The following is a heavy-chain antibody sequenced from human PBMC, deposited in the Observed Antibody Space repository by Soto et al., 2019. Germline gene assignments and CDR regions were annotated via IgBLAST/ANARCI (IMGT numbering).Heavy chain of an antibody. J-gene: IGHJ6*02. CDR3: ARTYHYDILGKTYFYCGMDV. V-gene: IGHV1-69*13. CDR1: GGTFSSYA. CDR2: IIPMLDSA. Sequence: SVKVSCKASGGTFSSYAISWVRQAPGQGLEWMGGIIPMLDSANYAEKFQDRVTITADESTSTVYMEVSSLRSEDTAVYYCARTYHYDILGKTYFYCGMDVWG. D-gene: IGHD3-22*01.